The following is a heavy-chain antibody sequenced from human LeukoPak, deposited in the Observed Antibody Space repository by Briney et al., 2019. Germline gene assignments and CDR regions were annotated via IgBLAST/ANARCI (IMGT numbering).Heavy chain of an antibody. CDR3: ARVGTSGSPIDY. D-gene: IGHD3-10*01. CDR1: GFTFSDYY. V-gene: IGHV3-11*05. J-gene: IGHJ4*02. CDR2: ISGSSRYT. Sequence: KTGGSLRLSCAASGFTFSDYYMSWIRQAPGKGLEWLSYISGSSRYTDYADSVKGRFTISRDNAKSSLYLPMNSLRAEDSAVFYCARVGTSGSPIDYWGRGTLVTVSS.